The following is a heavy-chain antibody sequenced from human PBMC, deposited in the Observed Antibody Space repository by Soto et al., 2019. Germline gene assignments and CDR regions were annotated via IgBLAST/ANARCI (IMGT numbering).Heavy chain of an antibody. J-gene: IGHJ4*02. Sequence: PGGSLRLSCAASGFTFSSYSISWVRQPPGKGLQWVSSITAGGVSTYYADSVKGRFTISRDNSKNTLYLQMNSLRAEDTAVYYCAKATEMVQGRLDCLGRGTLVTVCS. CDR3: AKATEMVQGRLDC. CDR2: ITAGGVST. D-gene: IGHD5-18*01. CDR1: GFTFSSYS. V-gene: IGHV3-23*01.